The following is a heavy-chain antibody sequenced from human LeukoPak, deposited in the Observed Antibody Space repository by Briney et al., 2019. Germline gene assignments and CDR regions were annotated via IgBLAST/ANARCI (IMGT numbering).Heavy chain of an antibody. J-gene: IGHJ4*02. Sequence: GRSLRLSCAASGFTFSSYSMNWVRQAPGKGLEWVSSISSSSSYIYYADSVKGRLTISRDNAKNSLYLQMNSLRAEDTAVYYCARDREFYTFDYWGQGTLVTVSS. CDR2: ISSSSSYI. CDR1: GFTFSSYS. CDR3: ARDREFYTFDY. D-gene: IGHD2/OR15-2a*01. V-gene: IGHV3-21*01.